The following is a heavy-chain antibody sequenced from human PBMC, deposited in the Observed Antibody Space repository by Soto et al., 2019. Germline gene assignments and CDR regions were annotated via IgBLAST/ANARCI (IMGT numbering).Heavy chain of an antibody. J-gene: IGHJ5*02. CDR2: ISAYNGNT. CDR3: ARVSWESRYCSSTSCYLGNWFDP. Sequence: QVQLVQSGAEVKKPGASVKVSCKASGYTFTSYGISWVRQAPGQGLEWLGWISAYNGNTNYAQKLQGRVNMTTDTSTSTGYMELRSLRSDDTAVYYCARVSWESRYCSSTSCYLGNWFDPCGQGTLVTVSS. CDR1: GYTFTSYG. D-gene: IGHD2-2*01. V-gene: IGHV1-18*01.